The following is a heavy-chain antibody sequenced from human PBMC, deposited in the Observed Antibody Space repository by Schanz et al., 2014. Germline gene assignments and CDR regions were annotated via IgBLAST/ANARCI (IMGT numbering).Heavy chain of an antibody. CDR2: ISPSSSYI. D-gene: IGHD5-12*01. CDR1: GFTFSSYG. V-gene: IGHV3-21*01. CDR3: AGAVATIRADSFDI. J-gene: IGHJ3*02. Sequence: EVQLLESGGGLVQPGGSLRLSCAASGFTFSSYGMHWVRQAPGKGLVWVSSISPSSSYIYYADSVKGRFTISRDNAKNSLYLQMNSLRAEDTAVYYCAGAVATIRADSFDIWGQGTMVAVSS.